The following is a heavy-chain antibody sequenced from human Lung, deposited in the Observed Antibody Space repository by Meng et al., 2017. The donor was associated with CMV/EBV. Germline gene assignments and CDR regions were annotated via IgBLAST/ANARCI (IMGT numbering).Heavy chain of an antibody. J-gene: IGHJ5*01. V-gene: IGHV3-7*01. Sequence: GESXKIPCEASGFNFGNFWMNWVRQAPGKGLEWVANIKGDGTEEYYVDSVKGRFTISRDNAKNSLYLQMNSLRVEDTALYYCRTGHYYRAWCHGTLVTVSS. CDR1: GFNFGNFW. CDR3: RTGHYYRA. CDR2: IKGDGTEE. D-gene: IGHD3-10*01.